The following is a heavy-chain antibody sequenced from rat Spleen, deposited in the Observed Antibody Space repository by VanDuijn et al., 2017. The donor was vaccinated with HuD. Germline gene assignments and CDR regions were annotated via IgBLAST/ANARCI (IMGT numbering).Heavy chain of an antibody. V-gene: IGHV2-43*01. J-gene: IGHJ2*01. CDR1: GFSLTSYH. CDR2: IWTGGST. D-gene: IGHD1-12*01. CDR3: VRANRESYAHFDY. Sequence: QVQLKESGPGLVQPSQTLSLTCTVSGFSLTSYHVSWVRQPPGKGLEWMGVIWTGGSTAYNSSFQSRLSVSRDISKCQVFLRMNSLQHEDTATYYCVRANRESYAHFDYWGQGVMVTVSS.